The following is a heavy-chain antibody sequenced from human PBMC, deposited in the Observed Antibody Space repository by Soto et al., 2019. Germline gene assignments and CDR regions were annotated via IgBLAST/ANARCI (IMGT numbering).Heavy chain of an antibody. D-gene: IGHD3-22*01. V-gene: IGHV3-30*03. J-gene: IGHJ4*02. CDR3: ASEEVRDYYYDSSGSDY. CDR1: GFTFSSYG. CDR2: ISYDGSNK. Sequence: QVQLVESGGGVVQPGRSLRLSCAASGFTFSSYGMHWVRQAPGKGLEWVAVISYDGSNKYYADSVKGRFTISRDNSKNTLYLQMNSLRAEDTAVYYCASEEVRDYYYDSSGSDYWGQGTLVTVSS.